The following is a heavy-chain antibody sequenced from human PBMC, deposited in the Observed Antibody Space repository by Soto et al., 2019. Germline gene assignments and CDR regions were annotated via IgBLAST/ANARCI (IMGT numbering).Heavy chain of an antibody. J-gene: IGHJ4*02. CDR2: IWYDGSNK. CDR3: AGEAGYSSGWYPQYYFDY. CDR1: GFTFSSYG. Sequence: PGGSLRLSCAASGFTFSSYGMHWVRQAPGKGLEWVAVIWYDGSNKYYADSVKGRFTISRDNSKNTLYLQMNSLRAEDTAVYYRAGEAGYSSGWYPQYYFDYWGQGTLVTVSS. D-gene: IGHD6-19*01. V-gene: IGHV3-33*01.